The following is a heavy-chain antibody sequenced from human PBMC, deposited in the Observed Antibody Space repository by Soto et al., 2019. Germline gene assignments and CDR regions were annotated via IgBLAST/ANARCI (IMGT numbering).Heavy chain of an antibody. D-gene: IGHD4-17*01. J-gene: IGHJ4*02. CDR2: ISGSGGST. CDR1: GFTFSSYA. V-gene: IGHV3-23*01. CDR3: AKGVRSTVNPHGYYFDY. Sequence: GGSLRLSCAASGFTFSSYAMSWVRQAPGKGLEWVSAISGSGGSTYYADSVKGRFTISRDNSKNTLYLQMNSLRAEDTAVYYCAKGVRSTVNPHGYYFDYWGQGTLVTVSS.